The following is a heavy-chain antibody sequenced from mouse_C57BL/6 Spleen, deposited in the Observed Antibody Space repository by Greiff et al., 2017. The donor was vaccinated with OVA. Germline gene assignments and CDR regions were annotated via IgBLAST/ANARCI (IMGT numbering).Heavy chain of an antibody. CDR3: ARNYYGSSYAAMDY. D-gene: IGHD1-1*01. V-gene: IGHV5-17*01. Sequence: EVQRVESGGGLVKPGGSLKLSCAASGFTFSDYGMHWVRQAPEKGLEWVAYISSGSSTIYYADTVKGRFTISRDNAKNTLCLQMTSLRSEDTAMYYCARNYYGSSYAAMDYWGQGTSVTVSS. CDR1: GFTFSDYG. CDR2: ISSGSSTI. J-gene: IGHJ4*01.